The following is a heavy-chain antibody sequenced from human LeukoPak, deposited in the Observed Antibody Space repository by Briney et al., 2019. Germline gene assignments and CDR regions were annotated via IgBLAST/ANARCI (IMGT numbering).Heavy chain of an antibody. CDR2: IYSGGST. V-gene: IGHV3-66*02. CDR3: ARVDFWSGYYIDY. J-gene: IGHJ4*02. D-gene: IGHD3-3*01. CDR1: GFTVSSNY. Sequence: TGGSLRLSCAASGFTVSSNYMTWVRQAPGKGLECVSVIYSGGSTYYADSVKGRFTISRDNSKNTLHLLMHSLRAEETAVYYCARVDFWSGYYIDYWGQGTLVTVSS.